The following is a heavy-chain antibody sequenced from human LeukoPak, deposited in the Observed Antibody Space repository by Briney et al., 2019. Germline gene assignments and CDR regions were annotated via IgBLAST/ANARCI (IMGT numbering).Heavy chain of an antibody. CDR1: GFTFSNYW. CDR3: ARHRTSGWYAAFDI. V-gene: IGHV3-7*03. CDR2: IKQDGSEK. Sequence: GGSLRLSCAASGFTFSNYWMSWVRQAPGKGLEWVANIKQDGSEKYYVDYVKGRFTVYRDNAKNSLYVQMNSLRAEDTAVYYRARHRTSGWYAAFDIWGQGTMVTVSS. D-gene: IGHD6-19*01. J-gene: IGHJ3*02.